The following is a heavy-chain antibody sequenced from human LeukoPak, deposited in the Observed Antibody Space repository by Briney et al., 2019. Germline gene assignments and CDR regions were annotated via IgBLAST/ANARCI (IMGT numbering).Heavy chain of an antibody. CDR3: ARDYSSGAFGEVIYYYYYMDV. CDR1: GFTFSSYW. J-gene: IGHJ6*03. Sequence: GGSLRLSCAASGFTFSSYWMSWVRQAPGKGLEWVANIKQAGSEKYYVDSVKGRFTISRDNAKNSLYLQMNSLRAEDTAVYYCARDYSSGAFGEVIYYYYYMDVWGKGTTVAVSS. D-gene: IGHD3-10*01. CDR2: IKQAGSEK. V-gene: IGHV3-7*01.